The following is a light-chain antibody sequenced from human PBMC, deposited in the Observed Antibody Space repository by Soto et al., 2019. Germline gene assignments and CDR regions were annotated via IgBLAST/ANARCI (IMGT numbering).Light chain of an antibody. V-gene: IGLV2-14*01. CDR1: SSDVGGYDY. Sequence: QSVLTQPASVSGSPGQSITISCTGTSSDVGGYDYVSWYQLHPGKAPKLMVFEVSNRPSGVSYRYSGSKSGNTASLTISGLQAEDEADYFCSSYSFSTAYLFGTGTKVTVL. CDR2: EVS. CDR3: SSYSFSTAYL. J-gene: IGLJ1*01.